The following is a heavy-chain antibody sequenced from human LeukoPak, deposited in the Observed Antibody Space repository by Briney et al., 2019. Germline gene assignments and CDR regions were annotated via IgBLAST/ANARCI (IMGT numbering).Heavy chain of an antibody. D-gene: IGHD3/OR15-3a*01. CDR3: VRDKGDGTRPSSERFDY. CDR1: GGSISSYY. V-gene: IGHV4-59*01. J-gene: IGHJ4*02. Sequence: SETLSLTCTVSGGSISSYYWSWLRQPPGRGLEWIGYIYYTGTTNYNPSPKSRAAISVDTSKNQFSLNLTSVTAADTAVYYCVRDKGDGTRPSSERFDYWGQGTLVTVSS. CDR2: IYYTGTT.